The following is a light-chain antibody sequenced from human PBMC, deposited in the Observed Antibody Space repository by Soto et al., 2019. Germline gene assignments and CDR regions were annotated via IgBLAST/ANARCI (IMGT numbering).Light chain of an antibody. J-gene: IGKJ5*01. Sequence: AIQMTQSPSSLSASVGDRVTITCRASQGIRNDLGWYQQKPGKAPKLLIYAASSLQSGVPSRFSGSGSGTDFTLTISSLQPEDFATYYCQQYGGSPRITFGQGTRLEIK. CDR2: AAS. V-gene: IGKV1-6*01. CDR3: QQYGGSPRIT. CDR1: QGIRND.